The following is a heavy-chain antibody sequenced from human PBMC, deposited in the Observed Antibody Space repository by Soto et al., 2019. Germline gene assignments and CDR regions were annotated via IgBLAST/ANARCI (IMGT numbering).Heavy chain of an antibody. CDR3: AKAGDFSFAY. V-gene: IGHV3-74*01. J-gene: IGHJ4*02. CDR1: AFSFSTSW. Sequence: GRYIRLSCAASAFSFSTSWMHWVRQAPGEGLVWVSRINPDGRTINYADSVKGRFTISRDNAKNTLYLQMNILRVEYTAVYFFAKAGDFSFAYRGLGTQVSVSS. CDR2: INPDGRTI.